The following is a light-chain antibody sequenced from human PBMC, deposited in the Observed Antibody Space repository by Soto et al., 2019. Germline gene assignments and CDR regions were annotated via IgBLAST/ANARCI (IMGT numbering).Light chain of an antibody. CDR1: QNIKKY. Sequence: DIQMTQSPSALSASVGDRVTITCRASQNIKKYLNWDRQKPVKDPDLLIYTAARLQVGFHSRFSCSGSVTEFSLTITSLQPEDSATYLCQQSFSAPLTCGGGTKVEIK. V-gene: IGKV1-39*01. CDR2: TAA. J-gene: IGKJ4*01. CDR3: QQSFSAPLT.